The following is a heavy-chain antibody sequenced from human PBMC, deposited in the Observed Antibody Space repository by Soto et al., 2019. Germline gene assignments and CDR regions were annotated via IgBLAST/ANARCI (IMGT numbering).Heavy chain of an antibody. Sequence: QVQLVQSGAEGKKPGSSVKVSCKASGGTFSSYAISWVRQAPGQGLEWMGGIIPISGTANYAQKFQGRVTITADESTSTAYMELSSLRSEDTAVYYCARSQGSSTSLEIYYYYYYGMDVWGQGPTVTVSS. CDR3: ARSQGSSTSLEIYYYYYYGMDV. CDR2: IIPISGTA. V-gene: IGHV1-69*01. J-gene: IGHJ6*02. D-gene: IGHD2-2*01. CDR1: GGTFSSYA.